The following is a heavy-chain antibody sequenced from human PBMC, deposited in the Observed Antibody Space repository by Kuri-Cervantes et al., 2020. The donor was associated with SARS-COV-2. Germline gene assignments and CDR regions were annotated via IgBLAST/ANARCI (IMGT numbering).Heavy chain of an antibody. D-gene: IGHD4-17*01. CDR1: GFSLSDYW. CDR2: ISSSSSYI. J-gene: IGHJ4*02. CDR3: AKEYGDYFRPRNNFEY. Sequence: ETLSLTCAASGFSLSDYWMSWVRQAPGKGLEWVSSISSSSSYIYYADSVKGRFTISRDNAKNSLYLQMNSLSAEDTAVYYCAKEYGDYFRPRNNFEYWGQGTLVTVSS. V-gene: IGHV3-21*01.